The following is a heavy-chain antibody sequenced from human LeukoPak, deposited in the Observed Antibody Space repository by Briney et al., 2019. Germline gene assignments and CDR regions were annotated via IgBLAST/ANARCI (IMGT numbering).Heavy chain of an antibody. V-gene: IGHV1-2*02. CDR1: GYTFTGSN. D-gene: IGHD2-2*01. CDR2: INPNSGGT. CDR3: AGDPYCSSSNCYIDY. J-gene: IGHJ4*02. Sequence: ASVKVSCKASGYTFTGSNMHWVRQAPGQGLEWMGWINPNSGGTNYAQKFQGRVTMTRDTSLSTDYMELSRLRSDDTAVCFCAGDPYCSSSNCYIDYWGQGTLVTVSS.